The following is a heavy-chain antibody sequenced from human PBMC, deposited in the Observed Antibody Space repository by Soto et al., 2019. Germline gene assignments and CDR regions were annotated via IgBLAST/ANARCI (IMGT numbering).Heavy chain of an antibody. CDR1: GFTFSSYA. V-gene: IGHV3-23*01. D-gene: IGHD2-15*01. CDR2: ISGSGGST. Sequence: GGSLRLSCAASGFTFSSYAMSWVRQAPGKGLEWVSAISGSGGSTYYADSVKGRFTISRDNSKNTLYLQMNSLRAEDTAVYNCASLCPGGGSCYSFAIDIWGKGTMVNVSS. J-gene: IGHJ3*02. CDR3: ASLCPGGGSCYSFAIDI.